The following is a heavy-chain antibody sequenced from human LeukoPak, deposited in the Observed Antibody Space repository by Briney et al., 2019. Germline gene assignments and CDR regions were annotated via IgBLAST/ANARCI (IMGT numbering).Heavy chain of an antibody. Sequence: SETLSLTCAVSGGSIRTTGHFWGWIRQPPGKGLGWIGSIRYSGTTYCNPALKSRVSISVDTSKNQFSLKMNSVTAADTALYYCARSQWLTPLDYWGPGTLVTVSA. CDR2: IRYSGTT. CDR3: ARSQWLTPLDY. D-gene: IGHD6-19*01. J-gene: IGHJ4*02. CDR1: GGSIRTTGHF. V-gene: IGHV4-39*01.